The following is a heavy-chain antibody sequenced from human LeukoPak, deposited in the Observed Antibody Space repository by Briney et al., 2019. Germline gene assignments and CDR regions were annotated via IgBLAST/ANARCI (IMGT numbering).Heavy chain of an antibody. V-gene: IGHV3-11*01. CDR1: GLTFSDYY. Sequence: GGSLRLSCAASGLTFSDYYMSWLRQAPGKGAEWVSYISSSGSTIDYADSVKGRFTISRDNAKNSLYLQMNSLRAEDTAVYFCASGTYYFDFWGQGTLVTVSS. CDR2: ISSSGSTI. CDR3: ASGTYYFDF. J-gene: IGHJ4*02. D-gene: IGHD1-26*01.